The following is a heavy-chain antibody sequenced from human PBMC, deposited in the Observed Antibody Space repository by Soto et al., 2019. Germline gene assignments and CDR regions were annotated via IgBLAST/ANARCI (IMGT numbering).Heavy chain of an antibody. CDR3: TTQLWFGDWKRPAYYYYGMDV. CDR2: IKSKTDGGTT. J-gene: IGHJ6*02. D-gene: IGHD3-10*01. Sequence: GESLKISCAASGFTFSEAWMNWVRQAPGKGLEWVGRIKSKTDGGTTDLAAPVKGRFTISRDDPKTTLYLQMNSLKTEDTAVYYCTTQLWFGDWKRPAYYYYGMDVWGQGTTVTVSS. V-gene: IGHV3-15*07. CDR1: GFTFSEAW.